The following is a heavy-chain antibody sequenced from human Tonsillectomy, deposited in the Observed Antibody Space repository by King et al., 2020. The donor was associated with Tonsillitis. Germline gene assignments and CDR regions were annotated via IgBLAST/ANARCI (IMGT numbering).Heavy chain of an antibody. J-gene: IGHJ4*02. CDR1: GFSVSTHY. V-gene: IGHV3-53*04. Sequence: EVQLVESGGGLVQPGGSLRLSCAGSGFSVSTHYMSWARQAPGKGLEWVSVIYSGNRTYYADSVKGRFTISRHNSKNTLYLQMNSLRPEDTAVYYCARAGYDDFWSGYYNWGQGTLVTVSS. D-gene: IGHD3-3*01. CDR2: IYSGNRT. CDR3: ARAGYDDFWSGYYN.